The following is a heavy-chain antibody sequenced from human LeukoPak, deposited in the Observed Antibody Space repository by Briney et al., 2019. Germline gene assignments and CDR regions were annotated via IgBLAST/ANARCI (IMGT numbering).Heavy chain of an antibody. Sequence: GGSLRLSCAASGFTFSSYRMNWVRQAPGKGLEWVSSISSSSSYIYYADSVKGRFTISKDNAKNSLYLQMNSLRAEDTAVYYCARGKVGATHPRLNYWGQGTLVTVSS. CDR1: GFTFSSYR. CDR2: ISSSSSYI. J-gene: IGHJ4*02. D-gene: IGHD1-26*01. V-gene: IGHV3-21*01. CDR3: ARGKVGATHPRLNY.